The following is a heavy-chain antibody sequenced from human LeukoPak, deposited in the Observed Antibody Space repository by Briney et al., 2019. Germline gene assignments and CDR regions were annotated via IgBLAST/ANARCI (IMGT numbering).Heavy chain of an antibody. D-gene: IGHD3-10*01. CDR1: GYSISSGYY. CDR2: IYHSGST. J-gene: IGHJ4*02. V-gene: IGHV4-38-2*01. Sequence: SETLSLTCAVSGYSISSGYYWGWIRQPPGKGLEWIGSIYHSGSTYYNPSLKSRVTISVDTSKNQFSLKLSSVTAADTAVYYCARAPVRGAIIYFDYWGQGTLVTVSS. CDR3: ARAPVRGAIIYFDY.